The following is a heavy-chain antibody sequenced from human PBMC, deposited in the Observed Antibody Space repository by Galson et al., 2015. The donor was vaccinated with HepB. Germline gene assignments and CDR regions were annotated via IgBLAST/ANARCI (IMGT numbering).Heavy chain of an antibody. Sequence: SVKVSCKASGYTFTAYFMVWVRQAPGQGLEWMGRINPNSGGTNYAQKFQDRVTMTRDTSITTAYLELNRLRSDDTAVCYCAVLPSREVYGSVDYWGQGTLVTVSS. CDR1: GYTFTAYF. D-gene: IGHD3-10*01. J-gene: IGHJ4*02. V-gene: IGHV1-2*06. CDR2: INPNSGGT. CDR3: AVLPSREVYGSVDY.